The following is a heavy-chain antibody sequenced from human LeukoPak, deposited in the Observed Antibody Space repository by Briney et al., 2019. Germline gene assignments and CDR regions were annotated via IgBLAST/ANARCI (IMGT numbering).Heavy chain of an antibody. V-gene: IGHV3-74*03. D-gene: IGHD3-10*01. CDR3: AVAYYYGSGDAFDI. J-gene: IGHJ3*02. Sequence: GGSLRLSCAASGFTLRGYWMHWVRQVPGKGLVWVSRIDSDGSGTTYADSVKGRFTISRDNAKNSLYLQMNSLRAEDTAVYYCAVAYYYGSGDAFDIWGQGTKVTVSS. CDR2: IDSDGSGT. CDR1: GFTLRGYW.